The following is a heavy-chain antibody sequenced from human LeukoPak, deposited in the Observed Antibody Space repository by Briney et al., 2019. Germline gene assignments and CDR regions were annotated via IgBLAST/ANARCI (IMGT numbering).Heavy chain of an antibody. CDR2: IYHSGST. D-gene: IGHD3-10*01. J-gene: IGHJ5*02. CDR1: GYSISSGYY. V-gene: IGHV4-38-2*02. Sequence: SETLSLTCTVSGYSISSGYYWGWIRQPPGKGLEWIGSIYHSGSTYYNPSFKSRVTISVDTSKNQFSLKLSSVTAADTAVYYCARLTMVRGVGNWFDPWGQGTLVTVSS. CDR3: ARLTMVRGVGNWFDP.